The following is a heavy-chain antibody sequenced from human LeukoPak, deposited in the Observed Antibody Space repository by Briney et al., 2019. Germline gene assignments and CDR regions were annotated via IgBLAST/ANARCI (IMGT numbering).Heavy chain of an antibody. CDR2: INHDGSTT. CDR1: GFTFSSSW. V-gene: IGHV3-74*01. J-gene: IGHJ6*02. Sequence: GGSLRLSCAASGFTFSSSWMHWVRQAPGKGLVWVSRINHDGSTTNYVDSVKGRFTISRDNAKNTLYLQMNSLRAEDTAVFYCVRDHFYAMDVWGQGTTVTVSS. CDR3: VRDHFYAMDV.